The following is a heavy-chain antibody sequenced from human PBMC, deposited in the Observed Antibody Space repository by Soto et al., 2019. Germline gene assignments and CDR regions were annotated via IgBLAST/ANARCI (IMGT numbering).Heavy chain of an antibody. D-gene: IGHD3-22*01. Sequence: ASVKVSCKASGYTFTSYAMHWVRQAPGQRLEWMGWINAGNGNTKYSQKFQGRVTITRDTSASTAYMELSSLRSEDTAVYYCARDFLSRVTYYYDSSGLGLDYWGQGTLVTVSS. V-gene: IGHV1-3*01. CDR1: GYTFTSYA. J-gene: IGHJ4*02. CDR2: INAGNGNT. CDR3: ARDFLSRVTYYYDSSGLGLDY.